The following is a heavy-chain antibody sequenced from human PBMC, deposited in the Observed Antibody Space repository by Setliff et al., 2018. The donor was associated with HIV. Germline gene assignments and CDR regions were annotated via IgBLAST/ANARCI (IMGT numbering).Heavy chain of an antibody. CDR3: AREHCSGGSCNGFDI. CDR2: IYTSGSV. J-gene: IGHJ3*02. D-gene: IGHD2-15*01. CDR1: GGSISSYY. V-gene: IGHV4-4*09. Sequence: SETLSLTCTVSGGSISSYYWSWIRQPPGKGLEWIGYIYTSGSVNYNPSLNSRVTISVDASKNQFSLKLGSVTAADTAMYYCAREHCSGGSCNGFDIWGQGTMVTVSS.